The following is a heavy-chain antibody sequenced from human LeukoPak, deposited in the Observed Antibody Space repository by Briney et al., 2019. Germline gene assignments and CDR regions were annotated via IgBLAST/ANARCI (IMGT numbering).Heavy chain of an antibody. CDR3: ARGHVVPAAILGLTWYFDL. CDR1: GGSISSGGYY. J-gene: IGHJ2*01. Sequence: SETLSLTCTVSGGSISSGGYYWSWIRQHPGKGLEWIGYIYYSGSTYYNPSLKSRVTISVDTSKNQFSLKLSSVTAADTAVYYCARGHVVPAAILGLTWYFDLWGRGTLVTVSS. V-gene: IGHV4-31*03. D-gene: IGHD2-2*02. CDR2: IYYSGST.